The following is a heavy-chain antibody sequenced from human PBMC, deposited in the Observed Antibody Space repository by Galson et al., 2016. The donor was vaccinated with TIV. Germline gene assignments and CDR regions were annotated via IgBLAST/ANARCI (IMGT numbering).Heavy chain of an antibody. CDR1: GFTVSSNY. CDR3: ARARGYQLLSN. CDR2: TSSDGTT. Sequence: SLRLSCVASGFTVSSNYMNWVRQAPGKGLEWVAITSSDGTTHYAESVKGRFTMSRDNSMNTLYLQMNSLGTKDTAVYYCARARGYQLLSNWGQGTLVTVSS. V-gene: IGHV3-53*05. D-gene: IGHD6-13*01. J-gene: IGHJ4*02.